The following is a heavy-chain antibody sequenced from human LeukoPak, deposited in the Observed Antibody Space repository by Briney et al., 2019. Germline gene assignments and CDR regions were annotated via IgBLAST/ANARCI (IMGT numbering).Heavy chain of an antibody. CDR1: GCTFSNYG. Sequence: GSLRLSCAASGCTFSNYGMTWLRQTPAKGLEWVSAISGSGETTYYSDSVKGRFTISRDNFKNTLFLQMNSLRVEDAAMYYCAKTDGYFDQWGQGTLVAVSS. CDR3: AKTDGYFDQ. J-gene: IGHJ4*02. D-gene: IGHD3-22*01. V-gene: IGHV3-23*01. CDR2: ISGSGETT.